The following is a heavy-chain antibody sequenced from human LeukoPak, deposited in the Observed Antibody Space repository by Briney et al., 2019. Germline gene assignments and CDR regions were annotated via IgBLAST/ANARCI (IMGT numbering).Heavy chain of an antibody. CDR1: GFTFSSYA. D-gene: IGHD3-22*01. CDR3: AKASMIVVVTDFDY. CDR2: ISGSGGST. V-gene: IGHV3-23*01. Sequence: PGGSLRLSCAASGFTFSSYAMSWVRQAPGKGLERVSAISGSGGSTYYADSVKGWFTISRDNSKNTLYLQMNSLRAEDTAVYYCAKASMIVVVTDFDYWGQGTLVTVSS. J-gene: IGHJ4*02.